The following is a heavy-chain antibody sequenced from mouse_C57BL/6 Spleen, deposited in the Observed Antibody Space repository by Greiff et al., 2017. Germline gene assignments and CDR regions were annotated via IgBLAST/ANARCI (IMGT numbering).Heavy chain of an antibody. J-gene: IGHJ1*03. V-gene: IGHV5-4*01. CDR3: ARDGYGSSYDWYFDV. CDR1: GFTFSSYA. CDR2: LSDGGSYT. D-gene: IGHD1-1*01. Sequence: EVMLVESGGGLVKPGGSLKLSCAASGFTFSSYAMSWVRQTPEKRLEWVATLSDGGSYTYYPDNVKGRFTISRDNAKNNLYLQMSHLKSEDTAMYYCARDGYGSSYDWYFDVWGTGTTVTVSS.